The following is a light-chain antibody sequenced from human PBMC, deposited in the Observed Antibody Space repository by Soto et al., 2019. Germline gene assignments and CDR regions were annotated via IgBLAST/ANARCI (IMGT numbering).Light chain of an antibody. Sequence: QSALTQPSSVSGSPGQSITISCTGTSXDVGGYNYVSWYQQHPGKAPKLMIYEVSNRPSGVSNCFSGSKSGNTASLTISGLQAEDEADYYCTSYTSSITYVFGTGTKVTVL. CDR3: TSYTSSITYV. J-gene: IGLJ1*01. CDR1: SXDVGGYNY. CDR2: EVS. V-gene: IGLV2-14*01.